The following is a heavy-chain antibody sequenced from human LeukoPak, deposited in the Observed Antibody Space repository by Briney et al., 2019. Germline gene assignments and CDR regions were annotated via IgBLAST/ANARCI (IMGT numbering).Heavy chain of an antibody. J-gene: IGHJ4*02. Sequence: GAAVKVSCKASGGTFSSYAISWVRQAPGQGLEWMGGIITIFGTANYAQKFQGRVTITADESTSTAYMELSSLRSEDTAVYYCALTGRRSGWLGDYWGQGTLVTVSS. CDR1: GGTFSSYA. CDR2: IITIFGTA. D-gene: IGHD6-19*01. V-gene: IGHV1-69*13. CDR3: ALTGRRSGWLGDY.